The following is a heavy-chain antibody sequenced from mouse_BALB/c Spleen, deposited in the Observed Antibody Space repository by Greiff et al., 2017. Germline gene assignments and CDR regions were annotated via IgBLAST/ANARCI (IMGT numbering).Heavy chain of an antibody. V-gene: IGHV2-9-2*01. CDR1: GFSLTSYD. Sequence: VQLQQSGPGLVAPSQSLSITCTVSGFSLTSYDISWIRQPPGKGLEWLGVIWTGGGTNYNSAFMSRLSISKDNSKSQVFLKMNSLQTDDTAIYYCVREIYDGYPFAYWGQGTLVTVSA. CDR3: VREIYDGYPFAY. D-gene: IGHD2-3*01. J-gene: IGHJ3*01. CDR2: IWTGGGT.